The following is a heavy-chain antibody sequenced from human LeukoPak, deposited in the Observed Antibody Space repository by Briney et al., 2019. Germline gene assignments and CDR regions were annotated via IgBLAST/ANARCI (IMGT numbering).Heavy chain of an antibody. V-gene: IGHV4-39*01. J-gene: IGHJ5*02. CDR3: ARGSGWFDP. CDR2: IHYSGTT. CDR1: GGSISSSNYY. Sequence: SETLSLTCTASGGSISSSNYYWGWIRQPPGKGLEWIGSIHYSGTTYYNPSLKSRVTISVDTSKNQFSLKLSSVTAADTAVYYCARGSGWFDPWGQGTLVTVSS.